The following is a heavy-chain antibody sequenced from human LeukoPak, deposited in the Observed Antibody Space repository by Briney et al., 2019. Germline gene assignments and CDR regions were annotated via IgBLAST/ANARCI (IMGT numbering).Heavy chain of an antibody. CDR1: GFTFSNAW. CDR2: IKSKTDGGTT. D-gene: IGHD3-22*01. CDR3: TTDLVYYYDSSGYYYLDY. V-gene: IGHV3-15*01. J-gene: IGHJ4*02. Sequence: GGSLRLSCAASGFTFSNAWMSWVRQAPGKGLEWVGRIKSKTDGGTTDYASPVKGRFTVSRDDPKNTLYLQMNSLKTEDTAVYYCTTDLVYYYDSSGYYYLDYWGQGTLVTVSS.